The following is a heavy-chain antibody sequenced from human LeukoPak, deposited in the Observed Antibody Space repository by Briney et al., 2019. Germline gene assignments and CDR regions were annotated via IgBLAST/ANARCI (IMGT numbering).Heavy chain of an antibody. CDR3: ARAESYYDILTGYPDLYYYYMDV. V-gene: IGHV4-4*07. D-gene: IGHD3-9*01. CDR2: IYTSGST. CDR1: GGSISSYY. J-gene: IGHJ6*03. Sequence: SSETLSLTCTVSGGSISSYYWSWIRQPAGKGLEWIGRIYTSGSTNYNPSLKSRVTMSVDTSKNQFSLKLSSVTAADTAVYYCARAESYYDILTGYPDLYYYYMDVWGKGTTVTVSS.